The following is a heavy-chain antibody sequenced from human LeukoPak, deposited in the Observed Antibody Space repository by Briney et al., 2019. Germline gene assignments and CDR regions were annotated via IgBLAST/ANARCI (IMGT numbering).Heavy chain of an antibody. J-gene: IGHJ6*02. D-gene: IGHD1-26*01. CDR3: ARWRSSGSYYYYYYYGMDV. Sequence: GGSLRLSCAASGFTFSSYAMSWVRQAPGKGLEWVSVIYSGGSTYYADSVKGRFTISRDNSKNTLYLQMNSLRAEDTAVYYRARWRSSGSYYYYYYYGMDVWGQGTTVTVSS. CDR2: IYSGGST. V-gene: IGHV3-53*01. CDR1: GFTFSSYA.